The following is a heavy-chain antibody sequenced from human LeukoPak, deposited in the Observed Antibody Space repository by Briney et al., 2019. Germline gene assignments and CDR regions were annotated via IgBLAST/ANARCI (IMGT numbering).Heavy chain of an antibody. CDR2: ISSSSSTI. J-gene: IGHJ4*02. Sequence: PGGSLRLSCAASGFTFSSYSMNWVRQAPGKGLEWVSYISSSSSTIYYADSVKGRFTISRDNAKNSLYLQMNSLRDVDTAVYYCARTAYSGYEATFDYWGQGTLVTVSS. V-gene: IGHV3-48*02. D-gene: IGHD5-12*01. CDR3: ARTAYSGYEATFDY. CDR1: GFTFSSYS.